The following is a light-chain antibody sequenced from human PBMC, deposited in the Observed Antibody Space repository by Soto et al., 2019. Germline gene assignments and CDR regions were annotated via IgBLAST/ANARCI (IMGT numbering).Light chain of an antibody. CDR3: MQALQTPRT. V-gene: IGKV2-28*01. CDR2: LGS. CDR1: QSLLHSSGYNY. Sequence: DIVMTQSPLSLPVTPGEPASISCRSSQSLLHSSGYNYLDWYLQKPGQSPQLLIYLGSNRASGVPDRFSGSGSGTDFTLKISRVEADDVGVYYCMQALQTPRTFGQGTKVEFK. J-gene: IGKJ1*01.